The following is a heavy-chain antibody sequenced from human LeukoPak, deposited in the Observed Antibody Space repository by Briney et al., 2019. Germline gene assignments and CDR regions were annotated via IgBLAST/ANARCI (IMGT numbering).Heavy chain of an antibody. D-gene: IGHD3-10*01. V-gene: IGHV3-23*01. J-gene: IGHJ4*02. Sequence: AGGSLRLSCAASRFTFSSSAMSWVRQAPGKGLEWVSAISGSGGSTYPAGSVKGRFTISRDNSKNTLYLQMSSVRADDTAVYYCAKGDYYGSGSYFFDYWGQGTLVTVSS. CDR3: AKGDYYGSGSYFFDY. CDR2: ISGSGGST. CDR1: RFTFSSSA.